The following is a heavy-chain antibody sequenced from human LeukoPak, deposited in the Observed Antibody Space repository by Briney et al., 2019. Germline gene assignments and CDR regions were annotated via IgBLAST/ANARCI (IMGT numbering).Heavy chain of an antibody. J-gene: IGHJ4*02. CDR1: GFTFNMYW. V-gene: IGHV3-7*01. Sequence: GGSLRLSCAASGFTFNMYWMTWVRQAPGKGLESVAYINKDGSDKYYVDSVKGRFTVSRDNAKNSLYLQTNSLRAEDTAVYYCARDAGYGGNSDYWGQGTLVTVSS. CDR3: ARDAGYGGNSDY. CDR2: INKDGSDK. D-gene: IGHD4-23*01.